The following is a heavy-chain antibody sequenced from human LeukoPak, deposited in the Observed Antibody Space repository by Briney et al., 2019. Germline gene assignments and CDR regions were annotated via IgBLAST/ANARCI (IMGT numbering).Heavy chain of an antibody. V-gene: IGHV1-2*02. Sequence: GASVKVSCKASGYIFTDYYMHWVRQAPGQGLEWMGWINPNSGGTNSAQKFQGRVTMTRDTSISTAYMELSRLRSDDTAVYYCARVVCTGGSCYGWFDPWGQGTLVTVSS. D-gene: IGHD2-15*01. CDR2: INPNSGGT. CDR1: GYIFTDYY. CDR3: ARVVCTGGSCYGWFDP. J-gene: IGHJ5*02.